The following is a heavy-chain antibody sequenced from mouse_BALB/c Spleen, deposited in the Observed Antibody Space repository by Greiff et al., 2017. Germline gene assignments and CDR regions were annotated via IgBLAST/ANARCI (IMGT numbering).Heavy chain of an antibody. CDR3: ARHGGWYFDV. V-gene: IGHV5-12-1*01. J-gene: IGHJ1*01. CDR1: GFAFSSYD. CDR2: ISSGGGST. Sequence: EVQGVESGGGLVKPGGSLKLSCAASGFAFSSYDMSWVRQTPEKRLEWVAYISSGGGSTYYPDTVKGRFTISRDNAKNTLYLQMSSLKSEDTAMYYCARHGGWYFDVWGAGTTVTVSS.